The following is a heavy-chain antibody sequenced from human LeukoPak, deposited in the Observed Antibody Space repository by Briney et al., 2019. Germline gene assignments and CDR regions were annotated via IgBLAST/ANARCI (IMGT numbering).Heavy chain of an antibody. D-gene: IGHD2-2*01. CDR1: GGTFSSYA. V-gene: IGHV1-69*01. CDR2: IIPTFGTA. Sequence: GSSVKVSCKASGGTFSSYAISWVRQAPGQGLEWMGGIIPTFGTANYAQKFQGRVTITADESTSTAYMELSSLRSEDTAVYYCAREAYCSSTSCYYWGGYYYYGMDVWGQGTTVTVSS. J-gene: IGHJ6*02. CDR3: AREAYCSSTSCYYWGGYYYYGMDV.